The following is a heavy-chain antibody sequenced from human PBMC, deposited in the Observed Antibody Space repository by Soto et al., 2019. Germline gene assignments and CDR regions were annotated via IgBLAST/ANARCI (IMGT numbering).Heavy chain of an antibody. D-gene: IGHD4-17*01. J-gene: IGHJ6*02. CDR1: GFTFSSYT. CDR3: ARDSVRDYLYYYYGMDV. Sequence: LRLSCAASGFTFSSYTMNWVRQAPGRGLEWVSSIGTSSSYIYYADSVKGRFTISRDNAKNSLFLQMNSLRADDTAVYYCARDSVRDYLYYYYGMDVWGQGTAVTVSS. V-gene: IGHV3-21*01. CDR2: IGTSSSYI.